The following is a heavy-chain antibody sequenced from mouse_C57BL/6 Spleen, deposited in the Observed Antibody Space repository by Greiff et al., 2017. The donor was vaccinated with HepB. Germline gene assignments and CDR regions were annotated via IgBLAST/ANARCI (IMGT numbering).Heavy chain of an antibody. CDR2: ISDGGSYT. V-gene: IGHV5-4*01. CDR3: ASDGGYGSSYGY. Sequence: EVQRVESGGGLVKPGGSLKLSCAASGFTFSSYAMSWVRQTPEKRLEWVATISDGGSYTYYPDNVKGRFTISRDNAKNNLYLQMSHLKSEDTAMYYCASDGGYGSSYGYWGQGTTLTVSS. CDR1: GFTFSSYA. D-gene: IGHD1-1*01. J-gene: IGHJ2*01.